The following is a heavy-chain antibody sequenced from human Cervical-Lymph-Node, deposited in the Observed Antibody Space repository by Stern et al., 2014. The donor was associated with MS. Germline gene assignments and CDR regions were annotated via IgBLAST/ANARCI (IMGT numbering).Heavy chain of an antibody. V-gene: IGHV3-23*04. Sequence: ELQLEESGGGLVPPGGSLRLSCAGSGFTFSNFAMTWIRQAPGKGLEWVSGSGTDGGTHYAESVKGRFSISRDNSRSTLYLQMEGLRAEDTAVYYCGKDLHYWSADSWGQGTLVTVSS. CDR1: GFTFSNFA. J-gene: IGHJ4*02. CDR3: GKDLHYWSADS. D-gene: IGHD1-1*01. CDR2: SGTDGGT.